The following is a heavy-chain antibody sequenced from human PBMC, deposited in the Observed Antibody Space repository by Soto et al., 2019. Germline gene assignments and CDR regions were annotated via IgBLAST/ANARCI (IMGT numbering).Heavy chain of an antibody. Sequence: GTSVKVSCKASGYTFTGYYMHWARQAPGQGLEWMGWINPNSGGTNYAQKFQGWVTMTRDTSISTAYMELSRLRSDDTAVYYCARAVYCSSTSCSNGDYYYGMDVWGQGTTVTVSS. D-gene: IGHD2-2*01. J-gene: IGHJ6*02. CDR2: INPNSGGT. CDR3: ARAVYCSSTSCSNGDYYYGMDV. CDR1: GYTFTGYY. V-gene: IGHV1-2*04.